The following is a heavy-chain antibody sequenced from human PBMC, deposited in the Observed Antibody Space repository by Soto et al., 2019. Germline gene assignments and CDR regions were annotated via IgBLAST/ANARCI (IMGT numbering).Heavy chain of an antibody. J-gene: IGHJ5*02. Sequence: GGSLRLSCAASGFTFSDYYMSWIRQAPGKGLEWVSYISGSSSTIYYSDSVKGRFTVSRDNAKNSLYLQMNSLRAEDTAVYYCARPLAARYSRFDPWGQGTLVTVSS. D-gene: IGHD6-6*01. CDR1: GFTFSDYY. CDR2: ISGSSSTI. V-gene: IGHV3-11*01. CDR3: ARPLAARYSRFDP.